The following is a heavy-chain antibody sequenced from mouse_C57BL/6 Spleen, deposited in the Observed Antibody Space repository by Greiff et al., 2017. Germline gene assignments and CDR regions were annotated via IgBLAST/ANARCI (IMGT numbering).Heavy chain of an antibody. V-gene: IGHV1-15*01. CDR1: GYTFTDYE. J-gene: IGHJ3*01. Sequence: QVQLQQSGAELVRPGASVTLSCKASGYTFTDYEMHWVKQTPVHGLEWIGAIDPETGGTAYNQKFKGKAILTADKSSSTAYMELRSLTSEDSAVYYCTRDGYYDYGGFAYWGQGTLVTVSA. CDR2: IDPETGGT. D-gene: IGHD2-4*01. CDR3: TRDGYYDYGGFAY.